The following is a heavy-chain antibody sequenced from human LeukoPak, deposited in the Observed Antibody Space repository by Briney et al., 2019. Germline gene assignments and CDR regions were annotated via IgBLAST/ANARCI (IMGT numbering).Heavy chain of an antibody. V-gene: IGHV3-48*03. CDR3: ARGGIAVAEFYFDY. CDR2: IRSSGSTI. D-gene: IGHD6-19*01. Sequence: GGSLRLFCAASGFPFSSYEMNWVRQAPGKGLEGVSYIRSSGSTIYYADFVKGRFTISRDNAKNSLYLQMNSLRAEDTAVYYCARGGIAVAEFYFDYWGQGTLVTVSS. CDR1: GFPFSSYE. J-gene: IGHJ4*02.